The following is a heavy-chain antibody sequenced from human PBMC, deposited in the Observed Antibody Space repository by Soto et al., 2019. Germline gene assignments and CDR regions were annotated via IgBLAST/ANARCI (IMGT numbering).Heavy chain of an antibody. D-gene: IGHD2-15*01. CDR3: ARGGYYCSGGTCWAPYGMDV. Sequence: GASVKVSCKASGGTFSSYAISWVRQAPGQGLEWMGGIIPIFGTANYAQKFQGRVTITADESTSTAYMELSSLRSEDTAVYYCARGGYYCSGGTCWAPYGMDVWGQGTTVTVSS. J-gene: IGHJ6*02. V-gene: IGHV1-69*13. CDR1: GGTFSSYA. CDR2: IIPIFGTA.